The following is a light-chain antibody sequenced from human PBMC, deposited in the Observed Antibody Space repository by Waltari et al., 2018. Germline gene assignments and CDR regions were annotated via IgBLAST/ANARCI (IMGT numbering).Light chain of an antibody. V-gene: IGKV3-20*01. Sequence: EIVLTQSPGTLSLFPGERATLSCRASQSVSRSLAWYQQKPGQAPRLLIYGASSRATGVADRFSGSGSGTDFSLTISRLEPEDFAVYYCQHYVRLPVTFGQGTKVEMK. CDR3: QHYVRLPVT. J-gene: IGKJ1*01. CDR2: GAS. CDR1: QSVSRS.